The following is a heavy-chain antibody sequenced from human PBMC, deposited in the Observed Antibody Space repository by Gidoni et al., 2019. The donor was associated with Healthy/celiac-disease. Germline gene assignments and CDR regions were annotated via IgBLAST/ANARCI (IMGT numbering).Heavy chain of an antibody. CDR3: AKDQLPGGYGDSFQH. Sequence: EVQLLESGGGLVQPGGSLRLSCAASGLTFSSYAMSWVRQAPGKGLEWVSAISGSGGSTYYADSVKGRFTISRDNSKNTLYLQMNSLRAEDTAVYYCAKDQLPGGYGDSFQHWGQGTLVTVSS. V-gene: IGHV3-23*01. D-gene: IGHD4-17*01. CDR2: ISGSGGST. J-gene: IGHJ1*01. CDR1: GLTFSSYA.